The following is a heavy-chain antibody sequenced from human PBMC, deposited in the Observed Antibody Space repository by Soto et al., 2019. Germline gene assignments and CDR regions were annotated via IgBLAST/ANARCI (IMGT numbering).Heavy chain of an antibody. V-gene: IGHV5-51*01. Sequence: PGESLKISCKGSGYSFSTHWIGWVRQMPGKGLEWMAIIYPDDSKTKYSPSFQGQVTISADKSTSTAYLQWSSLKASDTAMYYCARLPSTVFGVVIPGSYWYFDLWGRGTLVTVSS. J-gene: IGHJ2*01. CDR3: ARLPSTVFGVVIPGSYWYFDL. D-gene: IGHD3-3*01. CDR2: IYPDDSKT. CDR1: GYSFSTHW.